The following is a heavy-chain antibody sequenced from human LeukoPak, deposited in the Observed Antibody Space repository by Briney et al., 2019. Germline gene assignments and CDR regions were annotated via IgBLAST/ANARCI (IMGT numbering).Heavy chain of an antibody. J-gene: IGHJ4*02. V-gene: IGHV3-30*02. Sequence: GGSLRLSCAASGFTFSSYGMHWVRQAPGKGLEWVAFIRYDGSNKYYADSVKGRFTISRDNSKNTLYLQMNSLRAEDTAVYYCAKVTKDIVVVPAAPPPYSSSWNYWGQGTLVTVSS. CDR3: AKVTKDIVVVPAAPPPYSSSWNY. D-gene: IGHD2-2*01. CDR2: IRYDGSNK. CDR1: GFTFSSYG.